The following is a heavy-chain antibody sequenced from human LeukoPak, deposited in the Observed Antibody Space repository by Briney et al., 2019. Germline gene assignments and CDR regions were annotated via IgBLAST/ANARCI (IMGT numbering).Heavy chain of an antibody. Sequence: KPPETLSLTCIVSGGSINSYYWSWIRRPPGKGLEWIGHINYSGGTKYNPSLKSRVTISVDASKNQFSLRLSSVTAADTAVYYCARDRSPSWYYFWGQGTLVTVSS. J-gene: IGHJ4*02. CDR2: INYSGGT. V-gene: IGHV4-59*01. CDR1: GGSINSYY. CDR3: ARDRSPSWYYF. D-gene: IGHD6-13*01.